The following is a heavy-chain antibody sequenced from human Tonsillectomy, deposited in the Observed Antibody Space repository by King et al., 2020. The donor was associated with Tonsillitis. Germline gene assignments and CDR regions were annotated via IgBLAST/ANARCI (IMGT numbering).Heavy chain of an antibody. CDR1: GFIFDDYA. J-gene: IGHJ4*02. CDR3: AKDRWLGDLYGYFDY. CDR2: ISGDGDSA. V-gene: IGHV3-43*02. D-gene: IGHD3-10*01. Sequence: QLVQSGGGVVQPGGSLRLSCAASGFIFDDYAMHWVRQAPGKGLEWVSPISGDGDSAYFSESVKGRFPISRDSSKNSLYLQMNSLRTEDTALYYCAKDRWLGDLYGYFDYWGQGTLVTVSS.